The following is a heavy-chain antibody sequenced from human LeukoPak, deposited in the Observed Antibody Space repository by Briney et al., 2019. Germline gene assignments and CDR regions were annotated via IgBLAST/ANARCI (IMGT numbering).Heavy chain of an antibody. CDR3: AREVVRYERRGSWDY. J-gene: IGHJ4*02. CDR1: GYTFTTYF. CDR2: INPSSGST. V-gene: IGHV1-46*01. D-gene: IGHD3-22*01. Sequence: ASVKVSCKASGYTFTTYFMHWVRQAPGQGPVWIGKINPSSGSTTYAQRFQGRVTMTRDTSTSTLYMELISLRSEDTAVYYCAREVVRYERRGSWDYWGQGTLVTVSS.